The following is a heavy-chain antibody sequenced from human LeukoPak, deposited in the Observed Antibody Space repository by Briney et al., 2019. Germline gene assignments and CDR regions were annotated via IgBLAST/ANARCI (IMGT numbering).Heavy chain of an antibody. Sequence: GGSLRLSCAASGFTFSNFAMSWVRQAPGQGLEWVSVISDNGETTYYADSVKGRFTISRDNAKNSLYLQMNSLRAEDTAVYYCARDPLPYCSSTSCYSVWGQGTTVTVSS. CDR3: ARDPLPYCSSTSCYSV. J-gene: IGHJ6*02. CDR1: GFTFSNFA. CDR2: ISDNGETT. V-gene: IGHV3-23*01. D-gene: IGHD2-2*01.